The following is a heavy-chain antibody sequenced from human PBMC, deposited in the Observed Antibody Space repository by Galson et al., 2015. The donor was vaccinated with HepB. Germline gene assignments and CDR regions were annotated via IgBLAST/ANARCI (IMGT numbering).Heavy chain of an antibody. J-gene: IGHJ4*02. CDR1: GFTFSSYA. CDR3: AKGGIQLWLSNFDY. V-gene: IGHV3-23*01. CDR2: ISDSGGST. Sequence: SLRLSCAASGFTFSSYAMSWVRQAPGKGLEWVSAISDSGGSTYNADSVKGRFTISRDNSENTLYLQMNSLRAEDTAVYYCAKGGIQLWLSNFDYWGQGTLVTVST. D-gene: IGHD5-18*01.